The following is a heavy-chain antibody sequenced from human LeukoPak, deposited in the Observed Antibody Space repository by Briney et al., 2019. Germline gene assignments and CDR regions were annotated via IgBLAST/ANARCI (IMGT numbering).Heavy chain of an antibody. CDR1: GGSISSSNW. CDR3: ARPGYSSGRPWV. J-gene: IGHJ4*02. V-gene: IGHV4-4*02. D-gene: IGHD6-19*01. Sequence: SETLSLTCAVSGGSISSSNWWSWVRQPPGKGLEWIGEINHSGSTNYNPSLKSRVTISVDTSKNQFSLKLSSVTAADTAVYYCARPGYSSGRPWVWGQGTLVTVSS. CDR2: INHSGST.